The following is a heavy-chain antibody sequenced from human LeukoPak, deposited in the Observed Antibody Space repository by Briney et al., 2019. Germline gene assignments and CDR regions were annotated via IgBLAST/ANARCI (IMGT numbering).Heavy chain of an antibody. D-gene: IGHD4-23*01. V-gene: IGHV1-8*01. J-gene: IGHJ5*02. CDR1: GYTFTSYD. Sequence: GASVKVSCKASGYTFTSYDISWVRQATGQGLEWMGWMNPNSGNTGYAQKFQGRVTMTRNTSISTAYMELRSLRAEDTAVYYCARGMVTAEGNWFDPWGQGTLVTVSS. CDR2: MNPNSGNT. CDR3: ARGMVTAEGNWFDP.